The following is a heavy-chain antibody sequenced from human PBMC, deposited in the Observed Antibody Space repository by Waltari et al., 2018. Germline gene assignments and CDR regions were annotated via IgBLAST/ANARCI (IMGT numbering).Heavy chain of an antibody. D-gene: IGHD3-22*01. CDR3: VREGYSYDTGYYSGGYFDY. Sequence: EVQLLDSGGALVQPGGPLRLSCAASGFTFASFGMSWIRQAPGKGLEWVSGVSGSGQTTDYADFVKGRFTISRDNAKNIVYLQMSSLRAEDTAAYFCVREGYSYDTGYYSGGYFDYWGQGTLVTVSS. CDR1: GFTFASFG. J-gene: IGHJ4*02. CDR2: VSGSGQTT. V-gene: IGHV3-23*01.